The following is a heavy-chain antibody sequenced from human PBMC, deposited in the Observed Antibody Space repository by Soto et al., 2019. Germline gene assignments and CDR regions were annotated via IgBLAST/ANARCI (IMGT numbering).Heavy chain of an antibody. CDR3: AHRVPGAYTGWEKGICDY. Sequence: QITLKESGPTLVAPTQTLTLTCTFSGFSLSTSGVGVGWIRQPPGKALEWLALIYWDNDKRYSPSLRSRLTVSKDTSKNLVVFIMTTVDPVDTATYFCAHRVPGAYTGWEKGICDYWGQGALVTVSS. CDR2: IYWDNDK. J-gene: IGHJ4*02. CDR1: GFSLSTSGVG. V-gene: IGHV2-5*02. D-gene: IGHD6-19*01.